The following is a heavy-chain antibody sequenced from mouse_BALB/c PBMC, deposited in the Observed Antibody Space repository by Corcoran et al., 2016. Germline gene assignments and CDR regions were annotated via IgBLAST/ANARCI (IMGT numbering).Heavy chain of an antibody. CDR3: ARYGPYYAMDY. J-gene: IGHJ4*01. CDR2: INPGSGGT. Sequence: QVQLQQSGAELVRPGTSVKVSCKASGYAFTNYLIEWVKQRPGQGLEWIGVINPGSGGTNYNEKFKGKATLTADKSSSTAYMQLSSLTSDDSAVYFCARYGPYYAMDYWGQGTSVTVSS. V-gene: IGHV1-54*01. CDR1: GYAFTNYL. D-gene: IGHD2-10*02.